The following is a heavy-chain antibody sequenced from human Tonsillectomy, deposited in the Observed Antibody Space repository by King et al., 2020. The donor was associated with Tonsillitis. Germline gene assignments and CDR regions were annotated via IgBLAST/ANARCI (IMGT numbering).Heavy chain of an antibody. Sequence: VQLVESGGGLVKPGGSLRLSCATSGFTFIDYDMNWVRQAPGEGLEWVSSISGNGKYIHYADSVKGRFTISRDNAEKSLYLQMNSLRAEDTAVYYCAKDKCAGIYASGRGAFDFWGQGTMVTVSS. J-gene: IGHJ3*01. V-gene: IGHV3-21*01. CDR3: AKDKCAGIYASGRGAFDF. CDR2: ISGNGKYI. D-gene: IGHD2-8*01. CDR1: GFTFIDYD.